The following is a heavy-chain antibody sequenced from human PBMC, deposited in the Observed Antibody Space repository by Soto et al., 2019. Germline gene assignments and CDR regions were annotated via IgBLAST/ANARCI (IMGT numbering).Heavy chain of an antibody. J-gene: IGHJ1*01. CDR2: ISGYNGNT. Sequence: QSQLVQSGVEVKKPGASVKVSCKASGYTFTNYGISGVRQAPGQGPEWMGWISGYNGNTKYARKVQGRVTLTTDTSASTAYMELRGPRSDDTAVYYCARGGSSWSAEYYEHWGQGTLVTVSS. D-gene: IGHD6-13*01. CDR3: ARGGSSWSAEYYEH. V-gene: IGHV1-18*01. CDR1: GYTFTNYG.